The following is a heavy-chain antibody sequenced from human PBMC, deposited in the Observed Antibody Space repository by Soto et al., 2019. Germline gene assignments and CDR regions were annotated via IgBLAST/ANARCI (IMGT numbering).Heavy chain of an antibody. Sequence: SETLSLTCGVSGYSITSGSYWGRIRQPPGKGLEWIGNIFHNGGTYDNPSLRGRLTMSVDTSKNQFSLKLSSVTAADTAVYYCARRIAVAGTDYFDYWGPGTLVTVYS. V-gene: IGHV4-38-2*01. CDR1: GYSITSGSY. CDR2: IFHNGGT. D-gene: IGHD6-19*01. J-gene: IGHJ4*02. CDR3: ARRIAVAGTDYFDY.